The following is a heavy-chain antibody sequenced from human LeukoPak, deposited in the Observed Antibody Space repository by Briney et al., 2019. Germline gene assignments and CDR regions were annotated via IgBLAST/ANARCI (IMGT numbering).Heavy chain of an antibody. CDR1: EFSVGSNY. V-gene: IGHV3-66*01. Sequence: GGSLRLSCAASEFSVGSNYMTWVRQAPGKGLEWVSLIYSGGGTYYADSVKGRFTISRDNSKNTLYLQMNSLRAEDTAVYYCARDGYNEDAYDIWGQGTMVTVSS. J-gene: IGHJ3*02. D-gene: IGHD5-24*01. CDR3: ARDGYNEDAYDI. CDR2: IYSGGGT.